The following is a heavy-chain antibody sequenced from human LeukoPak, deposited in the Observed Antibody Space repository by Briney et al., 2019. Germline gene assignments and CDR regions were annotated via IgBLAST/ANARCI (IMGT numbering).Heavy chain of an antibody. Sequence: SETLSLTCTVSGGSISSSSYYWGWIRQPPGKGLEWIGSIYYSGSTYYNPSLKSRVTISVDTSKNQFSLKLSSVTAADTAVYYCARGLYYYGSALLDYWGQGTLVTVSS. CDR1: GGSISSSSYY. J-gene: IGHJ4*02. D-gene: IGHD3-10*01. CDR3: ARGLYYYGSALLDY. CDR2: IYYSGST. V-gene: IGHV4-39*07.